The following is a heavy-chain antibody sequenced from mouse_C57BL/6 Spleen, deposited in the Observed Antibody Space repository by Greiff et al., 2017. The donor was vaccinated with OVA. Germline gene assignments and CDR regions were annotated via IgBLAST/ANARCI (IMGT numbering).Heavy chain of an antibody. Sequence: EVQLQQSGAELVRPGASVKLSCTASGFNIKDDYMHWVKQRPEQGLEWIGWIDPENGDTEYASKFQGKATITADTSSNTAYLQLSSLTSEDTAVDYCTTVDYYGSSYGYFDVWGTGTTVTVSS. CDR1: GFNIKDDY. V-gene: IGHV14-4*01. CDR3: TTVDYYGSSYGYFDV. J-gene: IGHJ1*03. D-gene: IGHD1-1*01. CDR2: IDPENGDT.